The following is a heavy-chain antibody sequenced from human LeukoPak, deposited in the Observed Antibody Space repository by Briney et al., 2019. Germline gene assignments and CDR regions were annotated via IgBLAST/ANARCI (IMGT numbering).Heavy chain of an antibody. D-gene: IGHD3-3*01. CDR3: ARELQGLSFAVGYDFWSGYFDY. V-gene: IGHV3-9*01. CDR2: ISWNSGSI. Sequence: AGGSLRLSCTASGFTFDDYAMHWVRQAPGKGLEWVSGISWNSGSIGYADSVKGRFTISRDNAKNSLYLQMNSLRSEDTAVYYCARELQGLSFAVGYDFWSGYFDYWGQGTLVTVSS. CDR1: GFTFDDYA. J-gene: IGHJ4*02.